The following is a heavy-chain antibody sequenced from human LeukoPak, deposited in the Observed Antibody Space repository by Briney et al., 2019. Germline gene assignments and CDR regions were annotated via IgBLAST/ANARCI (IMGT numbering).Heavy chain of an antibody. CDR3: ARANYYDSSGYPGAFDI. J-gene: IGHJ3*02. CDR2: IWYDGSNK. CDR1: GFTFSSYG. V-gene: IGHV3-33*01. D-gene: IGHD3-22*01. Sequence: PGGSLRLSRAASGFTFSSYGMHWVRQAPGKGLEWVAVIWYDGSNKYYADSVKGRFTISRDNSKNTLYLQMNSLRAEDTAVYYCARANYYDSSGYPGAFDIWGQGTMVTVSS.